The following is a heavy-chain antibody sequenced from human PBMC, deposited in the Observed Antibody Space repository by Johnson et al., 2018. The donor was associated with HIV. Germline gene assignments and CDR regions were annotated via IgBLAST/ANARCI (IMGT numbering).Heavy chain of an antibody. V-gene: IGHV3-7*01. J-gene: IGHJ3*02. CDR2: IRQDGGEK. CDR1: GFTLSAYW. D-gene: IGHD6-13*01. CDR3: VRGSSSWYGVFDAFDI. Sequence: VQFVESGGGLVQPGGSLKLSCAASGFTLSAYWMNWVRQAPGKGLEWVANIRQDGGEKYYVDSVRGRFTISRDNAKNSLYLQMNSLRAEDTAVYYCVRGSSSWYGVFDAFDIWGQGTKVTVSS.